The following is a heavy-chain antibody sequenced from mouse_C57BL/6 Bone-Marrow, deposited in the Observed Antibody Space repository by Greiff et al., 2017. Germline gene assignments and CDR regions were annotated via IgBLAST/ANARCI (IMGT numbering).Heavy chain of an antibody. Sequence: QVQLQQPGAELVMPGASVKLSCKASGYTFTSYWMHWVKQRPGQGLEWIGEIDPSDSYTNYNQKFKGKSTLTVDKSSSTAYMQLSSLTSEDSAVYYCARKAIYYEYYYAMDYWGQGTSVTVSS. J-gene: IGHJ4*01. CDR2: IDPSDSYT. D-gene: IGHD2-4*01. CDR1: GYTFTSYW. V-gene: IGHV1-69*01. CDR3: ARKAIYYEYYYAMDY.